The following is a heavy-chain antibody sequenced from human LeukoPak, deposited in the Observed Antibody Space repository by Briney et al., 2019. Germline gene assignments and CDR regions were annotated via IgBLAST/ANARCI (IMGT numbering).Heavy chain of an antibody. V-gene: IGHV4-34*01. CDR2: INHSGST. CDR3: ATIVVVPAAYYFDY. D-gene: IGHD2-2*01. CDR1: GGSFSGYY. Sequence: SETLSLTCAVYGGSFSGYYWSWIRQPPGKGLEWIGEINHSGSTNYNPSLKSRVTISVDTSKNQFSLKLSSVTAADTAVYYCATIVVVPAAYYFDYWGQGTLVTVSS. J-gene: IGHJ4*02.